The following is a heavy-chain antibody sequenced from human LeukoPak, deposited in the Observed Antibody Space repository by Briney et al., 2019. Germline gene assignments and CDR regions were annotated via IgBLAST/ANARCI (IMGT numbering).Heavy chain of an antibody. V-gene: IGHV5-51*01. CDR3: ARPNITSYYDSRGYDAFDV. D-gene: IGHD3-22*01. Sequence: GESLKISCKGSGYSFTTYYIGWVRQMPGKGLEWMGIIYPGDSDTRYSPSFQGQVTISADKSISTAYLQWNSLKASDTAMYYCARPNITSYYDSRGYDAFDVWGQGTMVTVSS. J-gene: IGHJ3*01. CDR1: GYSFTTYY. CDR2: IYPGDSDT.